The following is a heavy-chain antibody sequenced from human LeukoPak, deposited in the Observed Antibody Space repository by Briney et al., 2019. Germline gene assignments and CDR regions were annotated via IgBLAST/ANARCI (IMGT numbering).Heavy chain of an antibody. CDR1: GFTFSSCS. V-gene: IGHV3-23*01. J-gene: IGHJ4*02. CDR2: MRGGGGST. D-gene: IGHD2-2*01. CDR3: AKGHQECTTASCSCYFDF. Sequence: GGSLRLSCAAWGFTFSSCSMSWVRRPRGRGLDGVSGMRGGGGSTFYADSVKGRFSISRDNSKNTLYLQVNSLRAEDTAVYYCAKGHQECTTASCSCYFDFWGQGTLVTVSS.